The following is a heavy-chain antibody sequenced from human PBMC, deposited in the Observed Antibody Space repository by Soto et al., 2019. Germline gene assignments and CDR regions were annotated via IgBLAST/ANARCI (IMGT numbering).Heavy chain of an antibody. CDR2: IIPVFALP. J-gene: IGHJ4*02. D-gene: IGHD1-20*01. Sequence: QVHLVQSGTEVKKPGSSLRVSCKASGATFNNYPLSWVRQAPGQGLEWLGGIIPVFALPIYARNFQDRVTITADVSTGTAYMELSGLRSEDTAVYYCATSRGGITGSRLLWGQGTLVTVSS. V-gene: IGHV1-69*01. CDR1: GATFNNYP. CDR3: ATSRGGITGSRLL.